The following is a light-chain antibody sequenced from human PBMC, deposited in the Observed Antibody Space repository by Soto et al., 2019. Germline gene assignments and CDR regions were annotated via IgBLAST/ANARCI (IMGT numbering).Light chain of an antibody. CDR3: QHYNSYSEA. V-gene: IGKV1-5*01. Sequence: DIQMTQSPSTLSSSVGDRVTLTCRASQSISSWLAWYQQKPGKAPKLLSYAASSLHSGVPSRFSGSGSGTDFTLTISSLQPEDFETYYCQHYNSYSEAFGQGTKVDIK. CDR2: AAS. J-gene: IGKJ1*01. CDR1: QSISSW.